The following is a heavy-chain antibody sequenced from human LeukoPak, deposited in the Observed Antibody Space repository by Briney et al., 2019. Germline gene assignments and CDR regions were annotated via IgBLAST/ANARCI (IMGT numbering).Heavy chain of an antibody. CDR1: GFTFSTYG. CDR3: ARSTMVRGANYYYYYMDV. Sequence: GGSLRLSCAASGFTFSTYGMHWVRQAPGKGLEWVAFVRYDGSKKYYTNSVKGRFTISRDNSKNTLYLQMNSLRAEDTAVYYCARSTMVRGANYYYYYMDVWGKGTTVTVSS. J-gene: IGHJ6*03. CDR2: VRYDGSKK. V-gene: IGHV3-30*02. D-gene: IGHD3-10*01.